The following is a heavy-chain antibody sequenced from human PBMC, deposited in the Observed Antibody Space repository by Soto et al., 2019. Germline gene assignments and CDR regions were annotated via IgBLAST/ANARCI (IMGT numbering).Heavy chain of an antibody. V-gene: IGHV3-23*01. CDR1: GFTFSSYA. D-gene: IGHD2-21*01. Sequence: PGGSLRLSCAASGFTFSSYAMSWVRQAPGKGLEWVSAISGSGGSTYYADSVKGRFTISRDNPKNTLYLQMNSLRAEDTAVYYCAKVRRVSNYFDYWGQETLVTVSS. CDR3: AKVRRVSNYFDY. J-gene: IGHJ4*02. CDR2: ISGSGGST.